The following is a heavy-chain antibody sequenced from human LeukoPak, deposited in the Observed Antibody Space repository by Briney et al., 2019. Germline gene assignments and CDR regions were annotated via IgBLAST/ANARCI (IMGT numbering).Heavy chain of an antibody. CDR1: GFTFSDYY. CDR2: ISSSGSTI. J-gene: IGHJ4*02. CDR3: ATYSGSYWSGGYFDY. V-gene: IGHV3-11*01. D-gene: IGHD1-26*01. Sequence: GGSLRLSCAASGFTFSDYYMSWIRQAPGKGLEWVSYISSSGSTIYYADSVKGRFTIPRDNAKNSLYLQMNSLRAEDTAVYYCATYSGSYWSGGYFDYWGQGTLVTVSS.